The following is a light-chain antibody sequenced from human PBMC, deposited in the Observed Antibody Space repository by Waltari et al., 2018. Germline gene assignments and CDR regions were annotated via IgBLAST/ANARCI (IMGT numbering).Light chain of an antibody. J-gene: IGKJ2*01. Sequence: EIVMTQSPATLSVSPGERATLSGRASQSVSSNLAWYQQKPGPAPRLLIYGASTRATGIPARFSGSGSGTEFTLTISSLQSEDFAVYYCQQYNNWPPYTFGQGTKLEIK. CDR3: QQYNNWPPYT. CDR1: QSVSSN. CDR2: GAS. V-gene: IGKV3-15*01.